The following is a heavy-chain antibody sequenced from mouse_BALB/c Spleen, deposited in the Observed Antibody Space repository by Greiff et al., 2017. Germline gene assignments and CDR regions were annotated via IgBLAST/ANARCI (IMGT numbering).Heavy chain of an antibody. CDR1: GFTFSSYA. CDR2: ISSGGSYT. Sequence: DVKLVESGGGLVKPGGSLKLSCAASGFTFSSYAMSWVRQSPEKRLEWVAEISSGGSYTYYPDTVTGRFTISRDNAKNTLYLEMSSLRSEDTAMYYCARERRYDEEAWFAYWGQGTLVTVSA. J-gene: IGHJ3*01. V-gene: IGHV5-9-4*01. D-gene: IGHD2-14*01. CDR3: ARERRYDEEAWFAY.